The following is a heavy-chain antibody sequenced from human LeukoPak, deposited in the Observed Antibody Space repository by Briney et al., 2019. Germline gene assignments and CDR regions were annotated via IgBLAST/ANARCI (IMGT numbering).Heavy chain of an antibody. CDR2: ISGIGSRT. CDR1: GFTFTSYD. D-gene: IGHD3-10*01. Sequence: GGSLRLSCAASGFTFTSYDMSWVRQAPGKGLGWVSGISGIGSRTYYADSVEGRLTISRDNSKNTVYLQMNSLRAEDTAVYYCAKTRITMVRGEIDWGQGTLVTVSS. V-gene: IGHV3-23*01. J-gene: IGHJ4*02. CDR3: AKTRITMVRGEID.